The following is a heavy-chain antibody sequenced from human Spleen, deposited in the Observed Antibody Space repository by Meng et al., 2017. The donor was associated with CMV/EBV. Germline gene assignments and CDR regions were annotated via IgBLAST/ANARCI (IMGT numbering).Heavy chain of an antibody. CDR2: ISTRCSNI. V-gene: IGHV3-11*01. J-gene: IGHJ5*02. D-gene: IGHD4-11*01. CDR1: GVTISTCW. CDR3: AREGGYSNDNWFDP. Sequence: ASGVTISTCWMHWVGRAPGKVLEWGSYISTRCSNIYYEDSVRGRFAIARDNARNSLYRQMNSLRAEDTAVYYCAREGGYSNDNWFDPWGQGTLVTVSS.